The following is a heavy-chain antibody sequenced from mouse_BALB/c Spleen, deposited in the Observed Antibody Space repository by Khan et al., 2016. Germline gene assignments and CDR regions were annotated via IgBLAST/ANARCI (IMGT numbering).Heavy chain of an antibody. CDR3: ARGTPFAN. D-gene: IGHD2-14*01. V-gene: IGHV1-80*01. CDR1: GFAFSSYW. Sequence: QVQLQQSGAELVRPGSSVKISCKASGFAFSSYWMNWVKQRPGQGLEWIGQIYPGDGDTNYNGKFKAKATLTADKSSSTAYMQLSSLTSEDSAVYFCARGTPFANWGQGTLVTVSA. CDR2: IYPGDGDT. J-gene: IGHJ3*01.